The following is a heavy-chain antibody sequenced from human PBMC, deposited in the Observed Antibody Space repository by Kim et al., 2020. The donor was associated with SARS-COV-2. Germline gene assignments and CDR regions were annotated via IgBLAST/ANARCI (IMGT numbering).Heavy chain of an antibody. V-gene: IGHV3-7*05. CDR3: ARGPDVWWLPYYFDY. CDR2: IKQDGSEK. D-gene: IGHD2-21*01. Sequence: GGSLRLSCAASGFTFSSYWMSWVRQAPGKGLEWVANIKQDGSEKYYVDSVKGRFTISRDNAKNSLYLQMNSLRAEDTAVYYCARGPDVWWLPYYFDYWGQGTLVTVSS. CDR1: GFTFSSYW. J-gene: IGHJ4*02.